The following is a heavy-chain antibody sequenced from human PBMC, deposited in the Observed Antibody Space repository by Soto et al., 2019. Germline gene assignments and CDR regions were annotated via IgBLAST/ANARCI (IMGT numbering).Heavy chain of an antibody. J-gene: IGHJ4*02. CDR1: GYNFTIFW. V-gene: IGHV5-51*01. D-gene: IGHD3-10*01. Sequence: GESLKISCKGSGYNFTIFWIAWVRQMPGKGLEWMGIIYPGDSDTKYSPAFQGQVTISADKSINTAYLQWTSLEASDTAMYYCARKFAPEFFDSWGQGTLVTVSS. CDR3: ARKFAPEFFDS. CDR2: IYPGDSDT.